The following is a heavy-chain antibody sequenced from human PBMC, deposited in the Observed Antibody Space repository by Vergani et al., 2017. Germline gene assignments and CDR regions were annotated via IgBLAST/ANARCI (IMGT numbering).Heavy chain of an antibody. CDR2: INPSGGST. Sequence: QVQLVQSGAEVKKPGASVKVSCKASGYTFTSYYMHWVRQAPGQGLEWMGIINPSGGSTSYAQKFQGRVTMTRDTSTSTVYMELSSLRSEDTAVYYCARDGLNVLLWFGEPMGYMDVWGKGTTVTVSS. D-gene: IGHD3-10*01. V-gene: IGHV1-46*01. CDR3: ARDGLNVLLWFGEPMGYMDV. CDR1: GYTFTSYY. J-gene: IGHJ6*03.